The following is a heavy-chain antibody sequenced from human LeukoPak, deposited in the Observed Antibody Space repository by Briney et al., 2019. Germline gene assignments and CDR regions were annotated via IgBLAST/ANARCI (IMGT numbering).Heavy chain of an antibody. CDR1: GGTFSSYA. CDR2: IIPIFGTA. J-gene: IGHJ5*02. CDR3: TSTRSEQWLVSGYWFDP. V-gene: IGHV1-69*13. Sequence: SVKVSCKASGGTFSSYAISWVRQAPGQGLEWMGGIIPIFGTANYAQKFQGRVTITADESTSTAYMELSSLRSEDTAVYYCTSTRSEQWLVSGYWFDPWGQGTLVTVSS. D-gene: IGHD6-19*01.